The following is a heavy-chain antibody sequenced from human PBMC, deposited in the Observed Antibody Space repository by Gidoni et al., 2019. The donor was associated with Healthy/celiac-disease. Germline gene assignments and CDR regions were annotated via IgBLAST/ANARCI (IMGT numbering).Heavy chain of an antibody. CDR3: ARDLGVPKVSSEGGCDI. D-gene: IGHD3-16*01. V-gene: IGHV1-2*02. CDR1: GYTFTSYY. CDR2: INPNSGGT. Sequence: QVQLVQSGAEVKKPGASVKVSCKDSGYTFTSYYMHWVRQAPGQGLEWMGWINPNSGGTNYAQKFQGGVTMTRDTSISTAYMELSRLRADDTAGYYWARDLGVPKVSSEGGCDIWGQGTMVTVSS. J-gene: IGHJ3*02.